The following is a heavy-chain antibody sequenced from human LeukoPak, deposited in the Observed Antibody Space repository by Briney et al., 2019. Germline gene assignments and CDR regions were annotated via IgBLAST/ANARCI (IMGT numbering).Heavy chain of an antibody. V-gene: IGHV3-23*01. CDR1: GFTFSSYA. D-gene: IGHD5-18*01. Sequence: GGSLRLSCAASGFTFSSYAMNWVRQAPGKGLEWVSAISATGGSTYYADSVKGRFTISRDNSKDTLFLQMNSLRAEDTAVYYCAKRVAASSGANDYWGQGTLVTVSS. J-gene: IGHJ4*02. CDR2: ISATGGST. CDR3: AKRVAASSGANDY.